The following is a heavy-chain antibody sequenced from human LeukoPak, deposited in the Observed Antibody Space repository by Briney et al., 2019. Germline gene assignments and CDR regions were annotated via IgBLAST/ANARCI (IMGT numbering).Heavy chain of an antibody. D-gene: IGHD1-26*01. J-gene: IGHJ3*02. Sequence: SETLSLTCTVSGDSISRYYWSWIRQPTGKGLEWIGRVYGSGGTIYNPSLKSRVTMSVDTSDNQFSLKLNSVTAADTAVYYCAREILVGATPEEAIAFDIWGQGTMVTVSS. V-gene: IGHV4-4*07. CDR3: AREILVGATPEEAIAFDI. CDR1: GDSISRYY. CDR2: VYGSGGT.